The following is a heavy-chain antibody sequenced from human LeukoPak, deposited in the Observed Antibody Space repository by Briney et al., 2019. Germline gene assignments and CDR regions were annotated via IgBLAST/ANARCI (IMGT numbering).Heavy chain of an antibody. V-gene: IGHV3-33*08. D-gene: IGHD3-22*01. CDR1: GFTFSNYL. Sequence: GGSLRLSCVGSGFTFSNYLMNWVRQAPGKGLEWVAVIWYDGSNKYYADSVKGRFTISRDNSKNTLYLQMNSLRAEDTAVYYCVREDSSGYKGDYWGQGILVTVSS. CDR3: VREDSSGYKGDY. CDR2: IWYDGSNK. J-gene: IGHJ4*02.